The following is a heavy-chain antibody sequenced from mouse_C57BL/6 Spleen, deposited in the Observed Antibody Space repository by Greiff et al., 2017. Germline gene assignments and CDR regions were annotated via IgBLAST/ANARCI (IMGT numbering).Heavy chain of an antibody. CDR1: GFTFTDYY. J-gene: IGHJ4*01. Sequence: EVQLVESGGGLVQPGGSLSLSCAASGFTFTDYYMSWVRQPPGKALEWLGFIRNNANGYTTEYSASVQGRFTISRDNSQSILYLQMEALRAEYSATHYCAGYEDAMDYWGQGPSVTVSS. CDR2: IRNNANGYTT. CDR3: AGYEDAMDY. V-gene: IGHV7-3*01.